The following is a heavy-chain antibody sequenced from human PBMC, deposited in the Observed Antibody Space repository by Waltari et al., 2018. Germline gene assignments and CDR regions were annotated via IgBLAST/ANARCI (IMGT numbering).Heavy chain of an antibody. V-gene: IGHV1-2*04. Sequence: QVQLVQSGAEVKKPGASVKVSCKASGYTFTGYYMHWVRQAPGQGLEWLGWINPSSGGTNYAQKCQGWVTMTRETSISTAYMELSRLRADDTAVYYCARDRCSSTSCYERDYYYYGMDVWGQGTTVTVSS. D-gene: IGHD2-2*01. CDR2: INPSSGGT. J-gene: IGHJ6*02. CDR1: GYTFTGYY. CDR3: ARDRCSSTSCYERDYYYYGMDV.